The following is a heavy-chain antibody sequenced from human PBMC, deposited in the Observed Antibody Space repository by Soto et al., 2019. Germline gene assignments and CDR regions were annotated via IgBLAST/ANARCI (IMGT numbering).Heavy chain of an antibody. V-gene: IGHV3-30-3*01. D-gene: IGHD1-26*01. J-gene: IGHJ4*02. CDR3: ARDSGSYFDY. CDR2: ISYDGSNK. CDR1: GFTFSSYA. Sequence: QVQLVESGGGVVQPGRSLRLSCAASGFTFSSYAMHWVRQAPGKGLEWVAVISYDGSNKYYADSVKGRFTISRDNSKNTLYLKMNSLRAEDTAVYYCARDSGSYFDYWGQGTLVTVSS.